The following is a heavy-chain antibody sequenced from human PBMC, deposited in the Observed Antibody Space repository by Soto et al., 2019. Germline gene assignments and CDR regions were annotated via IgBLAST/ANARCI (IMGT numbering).Heavy chain of an antibody. CDR1: GYTFTNYY. CDR3: TRDTPGARWYFDY. Sequence: GASVKVSCKASGYTFTNYYIHWVRQAPGQGLEWMGIIDPSGGSPTNAQNFQGRVSMTRDTSASTVYMQLSSLRSDDTAVYFCTRDTPGARWYFDYWGQGTLVTVSS. CDR2: IDPSGGSP. D-gene: IGHD6-13*01. J-gene: IGHJ4*02. V-gene: IGHV1-46*03.